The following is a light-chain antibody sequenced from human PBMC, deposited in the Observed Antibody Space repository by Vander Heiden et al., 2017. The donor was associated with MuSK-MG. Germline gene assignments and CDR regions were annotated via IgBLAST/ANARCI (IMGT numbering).Light chain of an antibody. J-gene: IGKJ1*01. CDR1: QSMSNW. CDR3: QQYDSYPWT. V-gene: IGKV1-5*01. Sequence: DIQMTQSPSTLSASVGDRVTITCRASQSMSNWLAWYQQKPGKAPKLLIYGASSLESGVPSRFSGSGSGTEFSLTISSLQPDDFATYYCQQYDSYPWTFGQGTKVEIK. CDR2: GAS.